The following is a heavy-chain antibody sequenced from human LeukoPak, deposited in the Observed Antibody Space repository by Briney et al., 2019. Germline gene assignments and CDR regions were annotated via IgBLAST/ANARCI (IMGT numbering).Heavy chain of an antibody. Sequence: ASVKVSCKASGYTFTSYGISWVRQAPGQGLEWMGWISAYNGNTNYAQKLQGRVTMTTDTSTSTAYMELRSLRSDDTAVYYCARISDPTIFGVVPGAFDIWGQGTMVTVSS. D-gene: IGHD3-3*01. J-gene: IGHJ3*02. CDR3: ARISDPTIFGVVPGAFDI. CDR1: GYTFTSYG. V-gene: IGHV1-18*01. CDR2: ISAYNGNT.